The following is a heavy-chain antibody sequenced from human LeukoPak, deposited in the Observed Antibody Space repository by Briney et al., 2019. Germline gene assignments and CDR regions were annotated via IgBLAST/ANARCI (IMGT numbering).Heavy chain of an antibody. CDR1: GFTLSSYS. CDR3: ARGAPYCSGGSCMYYFDY. J-gene: IGHJ4*02. D-gene: IGHD2-15*01. CDR2: ISSSSSYI. Sequence: SGGSLRLSCAASGFTLSSYSMNWVRQAPGKGLEWVSSISSSSSYIYYADSVKGRFTISRDNAKNSLYLQMNSLRAEDTAVYYCARGAPYCSGGSCMYYFDYWGQGTLVTVSS. V-gene: IGHV3-21*01.